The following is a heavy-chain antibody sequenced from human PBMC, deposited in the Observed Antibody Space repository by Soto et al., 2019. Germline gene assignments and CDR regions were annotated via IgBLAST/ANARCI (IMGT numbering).Heavy chain of an antibody. CDR1: GGAISGSY. Sequence: SETLSLTCSVSGGAISGSYWSWIRQSPGKGLEWLGYVYYTGSTNYSPSLRSRVSISVDTSKNEFSLRLSSVTAADTAVYFCARSVAVPGAHIDYWGQGTQVTVSS. CDR2: VYYTGST. J-gene: IGHJ4*02. V-gene: IGHV4-59*01. D-gene: IGHD6-19*01. CDR3: ARSVAVPGAHIDY.